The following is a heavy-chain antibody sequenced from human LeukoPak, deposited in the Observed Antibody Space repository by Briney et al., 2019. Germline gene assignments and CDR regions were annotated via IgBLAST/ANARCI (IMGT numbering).Heavy chain of an antibody. CDR2: IYYSGNT. CDR1: GGSISSYY. J-gene: IGHJ3*02. CDR3: ARARYVNSFYAFDI. Sequence: SETLSLTCTVSGGSISSYYWSWIRQPPGKGLEWIGYIYYSGNTNYSPSLKSRVTIFGDTSKNQFFLKLSSVTAADTAMYYCARARYVNSFYAFDIWGQGTLVTVSS. D-gene: IGHD3-9*01. V-gene: IGHV4-59*01.